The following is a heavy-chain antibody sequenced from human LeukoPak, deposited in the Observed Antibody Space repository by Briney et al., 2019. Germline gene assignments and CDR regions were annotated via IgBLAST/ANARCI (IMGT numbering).Heavy chain of an antibody. CDR3: ARVGYYDFWSGYYPFDY. V-gene: IGHV1-8*01. CDR2: MNPNSGNT. D-gene: IGHD3-3*01. Sequence: ASVKVSCKASGYTFTSYDISWVRQATGQGLEWMGWMNPNSGNTGYAQKFQGRVTMTRNTSISTAYMELSSLRSEDTAVYYCARVGYYDFWSGYYPFDYWGQGTLVTVSS. CDR1: GYTFTSYD. J-gene: IGHJ4*02.